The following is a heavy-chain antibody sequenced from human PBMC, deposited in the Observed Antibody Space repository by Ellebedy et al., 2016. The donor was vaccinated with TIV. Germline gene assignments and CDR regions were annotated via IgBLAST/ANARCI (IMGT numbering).Heavy chain of an antibody. D-gene: IGHD5-12*01. V-gene: IGHV3-23*01. CDR3: AKGMLRPNGGNDWDPLDL. CDR2: ISGSGGSV. J-gene: IGHJ5*02. CDR1: GFTFSNYA. Sequence: PGGSLRLSCVVSGFTFSNYAMTWVRQAPGEGPEWVSAISGSGGSVYFADSVKGRFTISRDNSKNTLYLQMSSLRAEDTAVYYCAKGMLRPNGGNDWDPLDLWGQGTLVTVSS.